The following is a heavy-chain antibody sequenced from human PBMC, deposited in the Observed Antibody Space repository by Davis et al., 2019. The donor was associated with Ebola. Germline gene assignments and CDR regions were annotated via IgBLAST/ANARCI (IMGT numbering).Heavy chain of an antibody. V-gene: IGHV3-21*01. D-gene: IGHD3-22*01. CDR1: GFTFSSYS. CDR3: ARDGVDHDSSFFRHDAFDI. J-gene: IGHJ3*02. Sequence: PGGSLRLSCAASGFTFSSYSMNWVRQAPGKGLEWVSSISSSSSYIYYADSVKGRFTISRDNAKNSLYLQMNSLRAEDTAVYYCARDGVDHDSSFFRHDAFDIWGQGTMVTVSS. CDR2: ISSSSSYI.